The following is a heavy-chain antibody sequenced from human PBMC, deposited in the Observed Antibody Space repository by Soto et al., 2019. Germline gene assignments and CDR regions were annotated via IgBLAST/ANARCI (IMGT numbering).Heavy chain of an antibody. J-gene: IGHJ3*02. CDR1: GYTFTSYD. Sequence: QVQLVQSGAEVKKPGASVKVSCKASGYTFTSYDINWVRQATGQGLEWMGWMNPNSGNTGYAQKFQGRVTMTRNTSISKAYMELSSLRSEDTAVYYCASLVVVPAAMRSDAFDIWGQGTMVTVSS. CDR2: MNPNSGNT. D-gene: IGHD2-2*01. CDR3: ASLVVVPAAMRSDAFDI. V-gene: IGHV1-8*01.